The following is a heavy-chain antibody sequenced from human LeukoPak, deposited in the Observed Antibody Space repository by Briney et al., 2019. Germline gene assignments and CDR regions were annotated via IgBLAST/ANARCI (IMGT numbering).Heavy chain of an antibody. CDR1: GNTFTSYY. V-gene: IGHV1-46*01. D-gene: IGHD5-18*01. CDR3: ARGKDTAMVNYFDY. J-gene: IGHJ4*02. CDR2: INPSGGST. Sequence: ASVKVSCKAPGNTFTSYYMHWVRQAPGQGLEWMGIINPSGGSTNYAQKFQGRVTITADESTSTAYMELSSLRSEDTAVYYCARGKDTAMVNYFDYWGQGTLVTVSS.